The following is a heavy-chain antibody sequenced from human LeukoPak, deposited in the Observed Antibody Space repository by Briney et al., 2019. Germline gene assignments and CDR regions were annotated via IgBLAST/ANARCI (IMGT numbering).Heavy chain of an antibody. CDR2: ISYDGSNK. Sequence: SGGSLRLSCAASGFTFSSYAMHWVRQAPGKGLEWVAVISYDGSNKYYADSVKGRFTVSRDNPKNTLYLQMNSLRAEDAAVYYCARDFDIVGAAYYFDYWGQGTLVTVSS. J-gene: IGHJ4*02. D-gene: IGHD1-26*01. CDR1: GFTFSSYA. V-gene: IGHV3-30-3*01. CDR3: ARDFDIVGAAYYFDY.